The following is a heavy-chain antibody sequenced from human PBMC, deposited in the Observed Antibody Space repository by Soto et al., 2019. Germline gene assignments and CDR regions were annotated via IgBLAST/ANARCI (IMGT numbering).Heavy chain of an antibody. CDR1: GGTFSSYA. CDR3: ARGAEGGETVYYYCGMDV. V-gene: IGHV1-69*06. CDR2: IIAIFGTA. Sequence: SVKVSCKASGGTFSSYAISWVRQAPGQGLEWMGGIIAIFGTANYAQKFQGRVTITADKSTSTAYMELSSLRSEDTAGYYCARGAEGGETVYYYCGMDVWGQATTVTV. J-gene: IGHJ6*02. D-gene: IGHD3-16*01.